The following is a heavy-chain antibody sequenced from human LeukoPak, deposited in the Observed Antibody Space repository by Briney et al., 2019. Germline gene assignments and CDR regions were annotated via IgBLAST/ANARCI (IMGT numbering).Heavy chain of an antibody. CDR1: GFTFSNAW. D-gene: IGHD3-10*01. V-gene: IGHV3-23*01. CDR2: ISGSGGST. Sequence: GGSLRLSCAASGFTFSNAWMSWVRQAPGKGLEWVSAISGSGGSTYYADSVKGRFTISRDNSKNTLYLQMNSLRAEDTAVYYCAKGTSYYYGSGSYLDYWGQGTLVTVSS. CDR3: AKGTSYYYGSGSYLDY. J-gene: IGHJ4*02.